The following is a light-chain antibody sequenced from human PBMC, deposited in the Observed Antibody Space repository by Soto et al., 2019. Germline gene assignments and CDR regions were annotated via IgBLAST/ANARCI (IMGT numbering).Light chain of an antibody. CDR3: QQCDRPPFT. J-gene: IGKJ2*01. V-gene: IGKV3-20*01. CDR1: QRITNNF. CDR2: GAS. Sequence: EIVLTQSPGTLSLSPGERATLSCRASQRITNNFLAWFKQKPGLAPRPPIHGASTRASGLPNRFSGGGSGTDFVLTISRLEPEVFAVYYCQQCDRPPFTFGPGTKLHIK.